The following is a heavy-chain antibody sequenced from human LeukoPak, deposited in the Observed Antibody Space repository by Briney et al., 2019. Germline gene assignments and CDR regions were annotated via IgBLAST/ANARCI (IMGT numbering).Heavy chain of an antibody. CDR2: ISYDGFNP. Sequence: GGSLRLSCAASGLTFSSYGLHWVRQAPGKGLEWVAVISYDGFNPYYADSVKGRFTISRDNSKNTLWLQMNSLRAEDTAVYYCAKVNEMYSSCSYYLGYWGQGTLVTVSS. D-gene: IGHD6-19*01. J-gene: IGHJ4*02. CDR3: AKVNEMYSSCSYYLGY. V-gene: IGHV3-30*18. CDR1: GLTFSSYG.